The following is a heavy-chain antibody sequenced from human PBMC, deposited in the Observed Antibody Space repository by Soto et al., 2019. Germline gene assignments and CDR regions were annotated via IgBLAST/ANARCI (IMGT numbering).Heavy chain of an antibody. V-gene: IGHV3-23*01. D-gene: IGHD6-19*01. J-gene: IGHJ4*02. Sequence: EVQLLESGGGLVQPGGSLRLACAASGFTFTNYAMTWVRQAPGRGLEWVSTIIATGGTFYGDTVKGRFTISRDNSRSTLYLQMDSLRADGAAIYYCARTDKFTAQSSGWANRVDCWGQVTLVTVSS. CDR2: IIATGGT. CDR3: ARTDKFTAQSSGWANRVDC. CDR1: GFTFTNYA.